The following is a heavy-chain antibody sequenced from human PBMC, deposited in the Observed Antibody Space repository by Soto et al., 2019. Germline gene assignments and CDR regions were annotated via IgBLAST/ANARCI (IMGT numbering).Heavy chain of an antibody. J-gene: IGHJ4*02. V-gene: IGHV2-5*02. CDR1: GFSLSTRGVA. CDR2: IYWDEDK. Sequence: QITLKESGPTLVKPTQTLTLTCTFSGFSLSTRGVAVGWFRQPPGKALEWLALIYWDEDKWYSPSLNSRRTHPNDTPKPQLVLTMTNMDPVDTATYYCAHRPRGYPSYFDYRGPGTLVTVSS. CDR3: AHRPRGYPSYFDY. D-gene: IGHD5-12*01.